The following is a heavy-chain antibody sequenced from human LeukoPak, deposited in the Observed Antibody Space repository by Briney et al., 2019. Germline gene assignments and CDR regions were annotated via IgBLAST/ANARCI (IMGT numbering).Heavy chain of an antibody. J-gene: IGHJ6*04. Sequence: GGSLRLSCAASGFTFSSYEMNWVRQAPGKGLEWVSYISSSGSTIYYADSVKGRFTISRDNAKNSLYLQMNSLRAEDTAVYYCARVVGDILTGYYNGYYYYGMDVWGKGTTVTVSS. D-gene: IGHD3-9*01. CDR3: ARVVGDILTGYYNGYYYYGMDV. V-gene: IGHV3-48*03. CDR2: ISSSGSTI. CDR1: GFTFSSYE.